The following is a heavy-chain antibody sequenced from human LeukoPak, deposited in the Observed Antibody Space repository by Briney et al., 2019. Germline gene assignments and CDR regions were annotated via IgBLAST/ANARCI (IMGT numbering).Heavy chain of an antibody. J-gene: IGHJ4*02. CDR2: MYTSGST. V-gene: IGHV4-61*02. CDR3: ARQRDYGDDIYSRYFDY. CDR1: GGLISSGSYY. D-gene: IGHD4-17*01. Sequence: PSQTLSLTCTVSGGLISSGSYYWSWIRQPAGKGLEWIGRMYTSGSTNYNPSLKSRVTISVDTSKNQFSLKLSSVTAADTAVYYCARQRDYGDDIYSRYFDYWGQGVLVTVSS.